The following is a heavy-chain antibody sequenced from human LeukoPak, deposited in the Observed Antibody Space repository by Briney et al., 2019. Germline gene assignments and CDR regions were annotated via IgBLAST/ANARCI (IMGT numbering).Heavy chain of an antibody. V-gene: IGHV3-72*01. Sequence: GGSLRLSCAASGFTFIDHYMDWVRQAPGKGLEWIGRIRNKANSYTTEYAASVKGRFTVSRDDSKNSLFLQMNSLESEDTAVYYCARRNSVTQGLDNWGQGTLVTVPS. CDR1: GFTFIDHY. CDR3: ARRNSVTQGLDN. CDR2: IRNKANSYTT. D-gene: IGHD5/OR15-5a*01. J-gene: IGHJ4*02.